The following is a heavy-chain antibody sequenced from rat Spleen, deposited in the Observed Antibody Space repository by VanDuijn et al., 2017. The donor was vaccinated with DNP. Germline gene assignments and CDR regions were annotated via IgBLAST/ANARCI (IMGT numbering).Heavy chain of an antibody. V-gene: IGHV5S23*01. CDR1: GFTFSHYY. CDR2: ISTGSGNT. Sequence: EVQLVESGGGLEEPGGSLSLSCAASGFTFSHYYMAWVRQAPTKGLEWVASISTGSGNTYYRDSVKGRFTISRDNAKTTLDLQMDSLRSEDTATYYCARHGLPGYSYTMDAWGQGISVTVSS. J-gene: IGHJ4*01. D-gene: IGHD1-4*01. CDR3: ARHGLPGYSYTMDA.